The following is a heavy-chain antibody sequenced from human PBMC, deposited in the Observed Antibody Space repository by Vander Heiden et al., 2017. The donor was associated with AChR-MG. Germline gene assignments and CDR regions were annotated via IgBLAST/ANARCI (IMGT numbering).Heavy chain of an antibody. Sequence: QVQLVQSGAEVKKPGSSVKVSCKASGGTFSSYAISWVRQAPGQGLEWMGGIIPIFGTANYAQKFQGRVTITADKSTSTAYMELSSLRSEDTAVYYCARAHCSGGSCYPFGNYYYGMDVWGQGTTVTVSS. CDR3: ARAHCSGGSCYPFGNYYYGMDV. V-gene: IGHV1-69*06. CDR1: GGTFSSYA. J-gene: IGHJ6*02. D-gene: IGHD2-15*01. CDR2: IIPIFGTA.